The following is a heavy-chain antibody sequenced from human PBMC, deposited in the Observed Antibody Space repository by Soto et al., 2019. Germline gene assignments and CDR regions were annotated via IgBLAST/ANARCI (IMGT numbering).Heavy chain of an antibody. D-gene: IGHD5-12*01. V-gene: IGHV3-72*01. CDR1: GFTFSDHY. Sequence: GGSLRLSCAASGFTFSDHYMDWVRQAPGKGLEWVGRTRNKANSYTTEYAASVKGRFTISRDDSKNSLYLQMNSLKTEDTAVYYCASLYSGYENYYYYMDVWGKGTTVTVSS. CDR2: TRNKANSYTT. J-gene: IGHJ6*03. CDR3: ASLYSGYENYYYYMDV.